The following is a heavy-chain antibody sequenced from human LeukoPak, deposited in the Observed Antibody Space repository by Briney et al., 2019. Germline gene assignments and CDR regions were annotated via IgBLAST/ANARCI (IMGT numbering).Heavy chain of an antibody. CDR1: GFTFSSYG. CDR2: ISGSGGST. CDR3: AKALSMATMYFYYCYLDV. D-gene: IGHD5-24*01. Sequence: GGSLRLSCAASGFTFSSYGMSWVRQAPGKGLEWVSAISGSGGSTYYADSVKGRFTISRDNSKNTLYLQMNSLRAEDTAVYYCAKALSMATMYFYYCYLDVWGKGTTVTISS. J-gene: IGHJ6*03. V-gene: IGHV3-23*01.